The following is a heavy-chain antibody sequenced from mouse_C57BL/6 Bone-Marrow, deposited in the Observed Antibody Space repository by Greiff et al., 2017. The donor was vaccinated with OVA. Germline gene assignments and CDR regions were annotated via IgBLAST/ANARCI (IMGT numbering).Heavy chain of an antibody. CDR1: GYTFTDYY. D-gene: IGHD2-12*01. J-gene: IGHJ1*03. Sequence: EVQRVESEGGLVQPGSSMKLSCTASGYTFTDYYMAWVRQVPEKGLEWVANINYDGSSTYYLNSLKSRFIISRDNSKNITYLQMSSLKSEDTAADYCAREDYSYPWYFDVWGTGTTVTVSS. V-gene: IGHV5-16*01. CDR2: INYDGSST. CDR3: AREDYSYPWYFDV.